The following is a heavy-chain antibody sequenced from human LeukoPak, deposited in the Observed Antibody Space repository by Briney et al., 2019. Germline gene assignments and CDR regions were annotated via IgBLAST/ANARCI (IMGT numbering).Heavy chain of an antibody. Sequence: AGGSLRLSCAASGFTFSDYYMSWIRQAPGKGLEWVSYIRSSGVTIYYADSVKGGFTISRDNAKTSLYLQMNSLRAEDTAVYYCARGAGSAWYGGFDYWGQGPLVTVSS. CDR3: ARGAGSAWYGGFDY. D-gene: IGHD6-19*01. CDR1: GFTFSDYY. V-gene: IGHV3-11*04. J-gene: IGHJ4*02. CDR2: IRSSGVTI.